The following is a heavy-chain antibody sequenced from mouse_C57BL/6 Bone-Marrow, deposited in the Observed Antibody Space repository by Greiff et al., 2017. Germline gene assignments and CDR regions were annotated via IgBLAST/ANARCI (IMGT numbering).Heavy chain of an antibody. CDR3: ARGSPWFAY. CDR2: INPNHGGT. D-gene: IGHD6-1*01. CDR1: GYTFTDYY. V-gene: IGHV1-26*01. J-gene: IGHJ3*01. Sequence: VQLQQSGPELVKPGASVKISCKASGYTFTDYYMNWVKQSHGKSLEWIGDINPNHGGTSYNQKFKGKATLTVDKSSSTAYMELRSLTSEDSAVYYCARGSPWFAYWGQGTLVTVSA.